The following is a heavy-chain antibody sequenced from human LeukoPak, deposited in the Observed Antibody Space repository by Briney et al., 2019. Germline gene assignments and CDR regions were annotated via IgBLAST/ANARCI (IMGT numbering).Heavy chain of an antibody. D-gene: IGHD6-13*01. CDR3: ARGYISSWYYFDL. V-gene: IGHV4-61*01. J-gene: IGHJ4*02. CDR1: GGSVISGSLY. Sequence: SETLSLTCTVSGGSVISGSLYWSWIRQPPGEGLEWVAYIYYTGSVNYSFTLQSRVTISMDSSDIQFSLKLSSVTAAYTTVYYCARGYISSWYYFDLWGQGTLVTVSS. CDR2: IYYTGSV.